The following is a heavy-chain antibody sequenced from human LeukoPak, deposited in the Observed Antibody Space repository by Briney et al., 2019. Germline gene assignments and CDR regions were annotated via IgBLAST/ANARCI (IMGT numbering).Heavy chain of an antibody. CDR2: ISSSGGTI. J-gene: IGHJ6*03. CDR3: ARRQMGYYMDV. CDR1: GFTFSDYY. V-gene: IGHV3-11*01. Sequence: PGGSLTLSCAASGFTFSDYYMSWIRQAPGKGLEWVSYISSSGGTIYYADSEKGRFTISRDNAKNSLNLQMNSLRAEDTAVYYCARRQMGYYMDVWGKGTTVTVSS. D-gene: IGHD5-24*01.